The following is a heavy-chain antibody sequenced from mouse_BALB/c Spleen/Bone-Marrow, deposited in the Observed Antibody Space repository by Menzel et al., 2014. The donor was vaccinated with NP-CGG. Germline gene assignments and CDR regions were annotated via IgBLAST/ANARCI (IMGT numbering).Heavy chain of an antibody. CDR3: ARGNGPYAMDY. CDR1: GYTFTNYW. CDR2: IYPGGGYT. J-gene: IGHJ4*01. D-gene: IGHD1-1*02. Sequence: QVQLQQSGAELVRPGTSVKISCKASGYTFTNYWLGWVKQRPGHGLEWIGDIYPGGGYTNYNEKFKGKATLTADTSSSTAYMQHSSLTSEDSAVYFCARGNGPYAMDYWGQGTSVTVSS. V-gene: IGHV1-63*02.